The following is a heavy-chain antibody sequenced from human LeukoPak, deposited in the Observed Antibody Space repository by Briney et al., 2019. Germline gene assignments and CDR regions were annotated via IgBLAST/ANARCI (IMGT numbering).Heavy chain of an antibody. Sequence: GASVKVSCKVSGYSLSELSTHWVRQAPGQGLEWMGGFDPGDDETIYAQKFQGRVTMTEDTTTDTAYLELGSPRSEDTAVYFCATEKDLLLDSWGQGTPVTVSS. CDR3: ATEKDLLLDS. CDR2: FDPGDDET. D-gene: IGHD1-26*01. J-gene: IGHJ5*01. V-gene: IGHV1-24*01. CDR1: GYSLSELS.